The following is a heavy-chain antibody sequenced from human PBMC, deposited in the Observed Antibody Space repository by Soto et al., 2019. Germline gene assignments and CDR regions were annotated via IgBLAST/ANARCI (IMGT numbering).Heavy chain of an antibody. V-gene: IGHV4-59*08. CDR2: IYYSGST. CDR1: GGSISSYY. J-gene: IGHJ4*02. Sequence: SETLSLTCTVSGGSISSYYWSWIRQPPGKGLEWIGYIYYSGSTNYNPSLKSRVTISVDTSKNQFSLKLSSVTAADTAVYYCASIYSGSSHLRYWGQGALVTVSS. CDR3: ASIYSGSSHLRY. D-gene: IGHD1-26*01.